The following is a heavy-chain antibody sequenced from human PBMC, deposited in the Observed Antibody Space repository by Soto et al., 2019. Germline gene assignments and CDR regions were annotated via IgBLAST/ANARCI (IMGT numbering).Heavy chain of an antibody. CDR3: ATRITVFGLLIPPFDP. Sequence: SETLSLTCAVYGGSVNGYYCNWIRQPPGKGLEWIGEINHTGGTHYNPSLKSRVTMSVDTSKNQFSRRLSSVTAADTAIYYCATRITVFGLLIPPFDPWGQGTQVTVSS. J-gene: IGHJ5*02. CDR2: INHTGGT. V-gene: IGHV4-34*01. D-gene: IGHD3-3*01. CDR1: GGSVNGYY.